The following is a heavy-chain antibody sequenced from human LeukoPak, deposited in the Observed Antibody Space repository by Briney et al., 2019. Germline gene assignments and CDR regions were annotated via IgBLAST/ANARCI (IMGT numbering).Heavy chain of an antibody. CDR1: GFTFSSYA. CDR2: ISGSGGST. D-gene: IGHD3-10*01. Sequence: GGSLRLSCAASGFTFSSYAMSWVRQAPGKGLEWVSAISGSGGSTYYADSVKGRFTISRDNSKNTLYLQMNSLRAEDTAVYYCAKDLRERPTARYGSGSYYKGITMIEWQEMDYWGQGTLVTVSS. J-gene: IGHJ4*02. V-gene: IGHV3-23*01. CDR3: AKDLRERPTARYGSGSYYKGITMIEWQEMDY.